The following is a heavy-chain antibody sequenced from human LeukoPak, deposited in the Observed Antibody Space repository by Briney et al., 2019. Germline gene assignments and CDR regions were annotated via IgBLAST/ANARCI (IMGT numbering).Heavy chain of an antibody. CDR1: GYSVSSGYY. D-gene: IGHD3-9*01. Sequence: PSETLSLTCTVSGYSVSSGYYWGWIRQPPGKGLEWIGTIYSNGRTSYNPSLKSRVTIFLDTSKNQFSLKLSSVTAADTAVYYCARLRHYWAERFFDWVWGQGTLVTVSS. J-gene: IGHJ4*02. V-gene: IGHV4-38-2*02. CDR2: IYSNGRT. CDR3: ARLRHYWAERFFDWV.